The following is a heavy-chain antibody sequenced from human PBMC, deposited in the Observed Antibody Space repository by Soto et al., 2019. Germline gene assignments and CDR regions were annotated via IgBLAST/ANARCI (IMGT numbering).Heavy chain of an antibody. CDR1: GFTFSSYA. D-gene: IGHD2-21*02. Sequence: QVQLVESGGGVVQPGRSLRLSCAASGFTFSSYAMHWVRQAPGKGLEWVAVISYDGSNKYYADSVKGRFTISRDNSKNTLYLQTNSLRAEDTAVYYCARGPSVVVTEPYWGQGTLVTVSS. CDR3: ARGPSVVVTEPY. V-gene: IGHV3-30-3*01. J-gene: IGHJ4*02. CDR2: ISYDGSNK.